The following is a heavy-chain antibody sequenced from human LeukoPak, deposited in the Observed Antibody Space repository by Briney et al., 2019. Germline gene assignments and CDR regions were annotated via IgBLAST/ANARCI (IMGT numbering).Heavy chain of an antibody. CDR1: GYTFTSYY. Sequence: ASVKVSCKASGYTFTSYYMHWVRQAPGQGLEWMGRINAGSGDTEFAQKFQGRVTMTRDTFVSTAYMEVSGLTSDDTAMYYCARDLSSTPNWELDHWGQGTLVTVSS. D-gene: IGHD1-1*01. CDR3: ARDLSSTPNWELDH. V-gene: IGHV1-2*06. CDR2: INAGSGDT. J-gene: IGHJ4*02.